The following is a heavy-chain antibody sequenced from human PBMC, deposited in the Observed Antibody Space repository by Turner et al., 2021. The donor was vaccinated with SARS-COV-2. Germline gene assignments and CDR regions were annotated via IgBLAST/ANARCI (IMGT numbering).Heavy chain of an antibody. CDR2: IYGGGST. CDR1: GFTVSSNY. D-gene: IGHD3-16*02. J-gene: IGHJ4*02. CDR3: ARVRPSLIDYFDY. Sequence: EVQLVETGGGLIQPGGSLRLSCAASGFTVSSNYMSWVRQAPGKGLEWVSLIYGGGSTYYADSVKGRFTISRDNSKNTLYLQMNSLRAEDTAVYYCARVRPSLIDYFDYWGQGTLVTVSS. V-gene: IGHV3-53*02.